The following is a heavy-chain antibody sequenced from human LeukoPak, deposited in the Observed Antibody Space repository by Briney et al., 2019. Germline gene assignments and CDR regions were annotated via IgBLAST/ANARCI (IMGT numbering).Heavy chain of an antibody. Sequence: GGSLRLSCAASGFTFSAYNMNWVRRTPGKGLEWVSSITTSSSYMFYADSVKGRFTISRDNSKNTLYLQMNSLRAEDTAVYYCAKADLDPYYYDSSGYYSVSSYYFDYWGQGTLVTVSS. CDR2: ITTSSSYM. J-gene: IGHJ4*02. CDR1: GFTFSAYN. V-gene: IGHV3-21*04. CDR3: AKADLDPYYYDSSGYYSVSSYYFDY. D-gene: IGHD3-22*01.